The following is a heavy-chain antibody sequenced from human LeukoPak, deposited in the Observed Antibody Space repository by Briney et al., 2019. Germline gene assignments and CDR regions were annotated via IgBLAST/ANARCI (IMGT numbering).Heavy chain of an antibody. CDR3: VRDLGHSRHYFEY. J-gene: IGHJ4*02. V-gene: IGHV3-7*01. Sequence: GGSLRLSCAASGFTFSTYFMNWVRQTPGRGLEWLACINQDGCDIYYLDSVRGRFTISRDNAKNSVYLQMNSLRAEDTAVYYCVRDLGHSRHYFEYWGQGALVTVSS. CDR1: GFTFSTYF. CDR2: INQDGCDI. D-gene: IGHD7-27*01.